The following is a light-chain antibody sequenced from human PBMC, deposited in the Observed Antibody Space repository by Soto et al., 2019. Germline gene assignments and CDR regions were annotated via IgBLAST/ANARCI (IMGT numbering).Light chain of an antibody. Sequence: DIQMTQSPSTLSASVGDRVTITCRASQSITNLLAWYQQKPGEAPKVLIYDASNLESGVPSRFSGSGSGTEFSDTISSLLPDDLATYYCQQYNSYPYTFGQGTKLEIK. CDR2: DAS. J-gene: IGKJ2*01. CDR3: QQYNSYPYT. V-gene: IGKV1-5*01. CDR1: QSITNL.